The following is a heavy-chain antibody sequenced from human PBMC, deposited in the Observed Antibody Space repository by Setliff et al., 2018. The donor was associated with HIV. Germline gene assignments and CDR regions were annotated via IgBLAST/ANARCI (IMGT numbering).Heavy chain of an antibody. Sequence: PSETLSLTCTVSGDSISRRTYYWDWIRQPPGKGLEWIGSMYYDGNTFYNTSLKSRLAISVDTSKNQLSLKLSSVTAADTAVYYCARHRAAYRYYDYWGQGTLVTVFS. D-gene: IGHD1-1*01. CDR3: ARHRAAYRYYDY. CDR2: MYYDGNT. V-gene: IGHV4-39*01. CDR1: GDSISRRTYY. J-gene: IGHJ4*02.